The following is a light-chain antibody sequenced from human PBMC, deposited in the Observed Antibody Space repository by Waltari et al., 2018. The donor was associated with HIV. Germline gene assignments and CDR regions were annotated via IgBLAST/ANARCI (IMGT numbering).Light chain of an antibody. CDR1: QSISSW. J-gene: IGKJ2*01. CDR3: QQYNSYHT. V-gene: IGKV1-5*03. Sequence: DIQMTQSHSNLSASVGDRVTITCRASQSISSWLAWYQQKPGKAPKLLIYKASSLESGVPLRFSGSGSGTEFTLTISSLQPDDFATYYCQQYNSYHTFGQGTKLEIK. CDR2: KAS.